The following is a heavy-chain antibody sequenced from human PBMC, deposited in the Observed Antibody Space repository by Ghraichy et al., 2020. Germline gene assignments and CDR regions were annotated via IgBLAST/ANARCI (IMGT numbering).Heavy chain of an antibody. Sequence: GESLNISCAASGFTFSSYAMSWVRQAPGKGLEWVSAISGSGGSTYYADSVKGRFTISRDNSKNTLYLQMNSLRAEDTAVYYCAKEARYSSSWGNDYWGQGTLVTVSS. V-gene: IGHV3-23*01. CDR2: ISGSGGST. CDR3: AKEARYSSSWGNDY. J-gene: IGHJ4*02. D-gene: IGHD6-6*01. CDR1: GFTFSSYA.